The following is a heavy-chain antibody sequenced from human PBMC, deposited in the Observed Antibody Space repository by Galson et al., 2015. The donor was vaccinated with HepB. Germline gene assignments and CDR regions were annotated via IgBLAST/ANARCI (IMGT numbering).Heavy chain of an antibody. Sequence: SLRLSCAASGFTFSIYDMSWVRQAPGKGLEWVSTISSSGGGTYYADSVKGRFTVSRDNSKNTLYLQVNSLRVEDTAVYYCAKDTSNSYFGHWGQGTLVTVSS. CDR3: AKDTSNSYFGH. D-gene: IGHD2-2*01. J-gene: IGHJ4*02. CDR2: ISSSGGGT. V-gene: IGHV3-23*01. CDR1: GFTFSIYD.